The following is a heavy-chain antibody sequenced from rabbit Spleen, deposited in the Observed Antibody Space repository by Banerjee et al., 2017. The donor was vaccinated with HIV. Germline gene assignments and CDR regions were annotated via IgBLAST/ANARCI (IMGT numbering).Heavy chain of an antibody. CDR3: ARDLDGVIGWNFGW. D-gene: IGHD1-1*01. J-gene: IGHJ4*01. CDR2: IDPIFSST. V-gene: IGHV1S47*01. CDR1: GFEFSSYG. Sequence: QEQLVESGGGLVQPGGSLKLSCKASGFEFSSYGVSWVRQAAGKGVVWIGYIDPIFSSTNDAKWVNERFTISSHNAQNTLNLQLSSLTAADTATYFCARDLDGVIGWNFGWWGPGTLVTVS.